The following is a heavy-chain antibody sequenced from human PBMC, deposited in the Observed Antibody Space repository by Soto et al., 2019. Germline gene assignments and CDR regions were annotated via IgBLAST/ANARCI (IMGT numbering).Heavy chain of an antibody. J-gene: IGHJ6*02. CDR3: TTDSIVGAIATEKFYYYYGMDV. D-gene: IGHD1-26*01. V-gene: IGHV3-15*01. Sequence: LSCAASGFTFSNAWMSWVRQAPGKGLEWVGRFNSKTDGGTTDYAAPVKGRFTISRDDLKNTLYLQMNSLKIEDTAVYYCTTDSIVGAIATEKFYYYYGMDVWGQGTTVTVSS. CDR2: FNSKTDGGTT. CDR1: GFTFSNAW.